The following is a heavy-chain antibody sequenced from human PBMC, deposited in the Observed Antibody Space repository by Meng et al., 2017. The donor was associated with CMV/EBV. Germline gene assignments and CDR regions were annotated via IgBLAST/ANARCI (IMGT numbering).Heavy chain of an antibody. Sequence: GGSLRLSCAASGFTFSSYWMSWVRQAPGKGLEWVANIKQDGSEKYYVDPVKGRFTISRDNAKNSLYLQMNSLRAEDTAVYYCARDDCSGGSCSYGMDVWGQGTTVTVSS. CDR3: ARDDCSGGSCSYGMDV. CDR1: GFTFSSYW. CDR2: IKQDGSEK. V-gene: IGHV3-7*01. D-gene: IGHD2-15*01. J-gene: IGHJ6*02.